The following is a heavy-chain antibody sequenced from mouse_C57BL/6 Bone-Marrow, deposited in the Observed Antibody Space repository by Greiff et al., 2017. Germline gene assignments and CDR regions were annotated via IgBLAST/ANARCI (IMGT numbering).Heavy chain of an antibody. CDR3: ARERSTTVDYYAMDY. CDR1: GFTFSDYY. D-gene: IGHD1-1*01. CDR2: INYDGSST. Sequence: EVQLVESEGGLVQPGSSMNLSCTASGFTFSDYYMAWVRQVPEKGLEWVANINYDGSSTYYLDSLKSRFIISRDNAKNILYLQMSSLKSEDTATYYCARERSTTVDYYAMDYWGQGTSVTVSS. V-gene: IGHV5-16*01. J-gene: IGHJ4*01.